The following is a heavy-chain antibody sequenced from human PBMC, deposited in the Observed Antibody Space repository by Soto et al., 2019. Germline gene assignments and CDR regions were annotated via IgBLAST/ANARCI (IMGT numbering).Heavy chain of an antibody. J-gene: IGHJ5*02. Sequence: LSLTCAVYGGSFSGYYWSWIRQPPVNGLEWIGEINHSGSTNYNPSLKSRVTISVDTSKNQFSLKLSSVTAADTAVYYCARGLPRTMIVVVIRGNWFDPWGQGTLVTVSS. CDR3: ARGLPRTMIVVVIRGNWFDP. CDR2: INHSGST. V-gene: IGHV4-34*01. D-gene: IGHD3-22*01. CDR1: GGSFSGYY.